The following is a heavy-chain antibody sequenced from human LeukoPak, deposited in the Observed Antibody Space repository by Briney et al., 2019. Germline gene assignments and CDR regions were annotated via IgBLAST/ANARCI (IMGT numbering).Heavy chain of an antibody. CDR3: ATPPTYCSSTSCSEFSFDY. CDR2: IIPIFGTA. V-gene: IGHV1-69*13. Sequence: SVKVSCKASGGTFSSYATSWVRQAPGQGLEWMGGIIPIFGTANYAQKFQGRVTITADESTSTAYMELSSLRSEDTAVYYCATPPTYCSSTSCSEFSFDYWGQGTLVTVSS. J-gene: IGHJ4*02. D-gene: IGHD2-2*01. CDR1: GGTFSSYA.